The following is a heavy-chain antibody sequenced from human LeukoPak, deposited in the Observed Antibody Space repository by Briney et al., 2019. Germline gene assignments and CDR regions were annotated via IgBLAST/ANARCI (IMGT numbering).Heavy chain of an antibody. CDR2: IYWDDDK. J-gene: IGHJ5*02. CDR3: AHRQVPCSSSWYVCSGYNWFDP. Sequence: SGPTLVKPTQTLTLTCTFSGFSLSTSGVGVGWIRQPPGKALEWLALIYWDDDKRYSPSLKSRLTITKDTSKNQVVLTMTNMDPVDTATYYCAHRQVPCSSSWYVCSGYNWFDPWGQGTLVTVSS. CDR1: GFSLSTSGVG. D-gene: IGHD6-13*01. V-gene: IGHV2-5*02.